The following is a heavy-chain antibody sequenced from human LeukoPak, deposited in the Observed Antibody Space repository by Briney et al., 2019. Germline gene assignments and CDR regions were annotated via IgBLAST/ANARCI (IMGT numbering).Heavy chain of an antibody. D-gene: IGHD3-16*01. CDR1: GYTFTSYD. CDR3: ARCPGEAGYFDP. V-gene: IGHV1-8*01. CDR2: MNPNSGNT. Sequence: ASVKVSCKASGYTFTSYDINWVRQATGQGLEWMGWMNPNSGNTGYAQKFQGRVTMTRNTSISTAYMELSSLRSEDTAAYYCARCPGEAGYFDPWGQGTLVTVSS. J-gene: IGHJ5*02.